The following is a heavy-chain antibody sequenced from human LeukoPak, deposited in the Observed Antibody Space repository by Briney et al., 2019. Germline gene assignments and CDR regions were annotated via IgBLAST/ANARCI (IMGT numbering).Heavy chain of an antibody. D-gene: IGHD3-3*01. CDR1: GYSFTSYW. CDR2: IDPSDSYT. Sequence: GESLRISCKGSGYSFTSYWISWVRQMPGKGLGWVGRIDPSDSYTNYSPSFQGHVTISADKSISTAYLQWSSLKASDTAMYYCARHWYYDFWSGYSNWFDPWGQGTLVTVSS. V-gene: IGHV5-10-1*01. CDR3: ARHWYYDFWSGYSNWFDP. J-gene: IGHJ5*02.